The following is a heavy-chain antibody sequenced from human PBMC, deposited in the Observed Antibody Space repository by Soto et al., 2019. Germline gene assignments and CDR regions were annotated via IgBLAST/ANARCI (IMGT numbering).Heavy chain of an antibody. V-gene: IGHV3-72*01. Sequence: GGSLRLSCAVSGFTFSDYIMDWVRQAPGKGLEWVGRTRNKANGYTTEYAASVKGRFSVSRDEPKNSFFLQMNSLRAEDTAVYYCAKDLQFSGWLSAQTFDYWGQGTQVTVSS. J-gene: IGHJ4*02. CDR1: GFTFSDYI. D-gene: IGHD6-19*01. CDR3: AKDLQFSGWLSAQTFDY. CDR2: TRNKANGYTT.